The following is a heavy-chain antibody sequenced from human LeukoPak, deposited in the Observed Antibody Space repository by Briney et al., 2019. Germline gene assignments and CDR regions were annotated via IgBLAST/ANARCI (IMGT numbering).Heavy chain of an antibody. CDR3: ARGEYQLLLYYFDY. Sequence: ASMNVSCKASGYTFTGHYIHWVRQAPGQGLEWMGWINPNTGGINYAQKFQGRVTMTRDRSISTAYMELSRLRSDDTAVYYCARGEYQLLLYYFDYWGQGTLVTVSS. CDR1: GYTFTGHY. V-gene: IGHV1-2*02. J-gene: IGHJ4*02. D-gene: IGHD2-2*01. CDR2: INPNTGGI.